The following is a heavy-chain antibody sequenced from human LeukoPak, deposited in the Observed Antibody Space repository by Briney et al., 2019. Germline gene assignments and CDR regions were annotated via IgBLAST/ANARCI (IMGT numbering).Heavy chain of an antibody. CDR3: ARVRGSGSSVSVPLGY. D-gene: IGHD3-10*01. CDR1: GYTFTSYG. CDR2: ISAYNGNT. V-gene: IGHV1-18*04. J-gene: IGHJ4*02. Sequence: ASVKVSCKASGYTFTSYGISWVRQAPGQGLEWMGWISAYNGNTNYAQKLQGRVTMTTDTSTSTAYMELRSLRSDDTAVYYCARVRGSGSSVSVPLGYWGQGTLVTVSS.